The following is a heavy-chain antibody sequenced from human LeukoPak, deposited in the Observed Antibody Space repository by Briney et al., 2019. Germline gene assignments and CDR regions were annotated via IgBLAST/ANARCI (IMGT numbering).Heavy chain of an antibody. D-gene: IGHD1-26*01. CDR2: IYTSGST. V-gene: IGHV4-61*02. J-gene: IGHJ4*02. Sequence: SETLSLTCTVSGGSISSGSYHWSWIRQPAGKGLEWIGRIYTSGSTNYNPSLKSRVTISVDTSKNQFSLKLSSVTAADTAVYYCARGGLLRDIDYWGQGTLVTVSS. CDR3: ARGGLLRDIDY. CDR1: GGSISSGSYH.